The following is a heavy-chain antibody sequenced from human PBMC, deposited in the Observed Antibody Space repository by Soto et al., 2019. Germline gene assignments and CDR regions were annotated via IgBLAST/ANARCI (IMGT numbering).Heavy chain of an antibody. D-gene: IGHD3-3*01. V-gene: IGHV3-30*18. CDR1: GFTFSTYG. J-gene: IGHJ6*02. Sequence: QAQVVESGGGVVQPGGSLRLSCAGSGFTFSTYGVHWVRHAPGKGLEWVAVTSYDGSNKYYADSVKGRFTVTRDNSKNTVYLHMNSLRPEDTAEYYCAKQAAQYDFGSSYYTVEHDYDGMDEWGQGTTVNVSS. CDR2: TSYDGSNK. CDR3: AKQAAQYDFGSSYYTVEHDYDGMDE.